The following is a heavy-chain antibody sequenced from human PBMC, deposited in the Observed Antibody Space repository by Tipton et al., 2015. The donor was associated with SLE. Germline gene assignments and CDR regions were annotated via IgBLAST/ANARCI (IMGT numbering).Heavy chain of an antibody. V-gene: IGHV3-33*01. CDR3: ASSLLWLYYYMDV. J-gene: IGHJ6*03. CDR2: IWFDGSNQ. Sequence: RSLRLSCAASGFPFSNHGMHWVRQAPGKGLEWVAVIWFDGSNQYSADSVKGRFIISRDNSKNTLYLQMNSLRAEDTAVYYCASSLLWLYYYMDVWGKGTTVTVSS. CDR1: GFPFSNHG. D-gene: IGHD3-10*01.